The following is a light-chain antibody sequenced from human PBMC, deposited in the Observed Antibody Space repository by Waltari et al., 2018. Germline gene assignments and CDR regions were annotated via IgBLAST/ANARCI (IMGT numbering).Light chain of an antibody. J-gene: IGLJ2*01. Sequence: SYELTQPPSVSVFPGQTASITCSGGILGAKSACWSQQKPGQAPVLVSYQDSKRPSGIPERFSGSNSGNTATLTISGTQAMDEADYYCQAWDSSTVVFGGGTKLTVL. V-gene: IGLV3-1*01. CDR1: ILGAKS. CDR2: QDS. CDR3: QAWDSSTVV.